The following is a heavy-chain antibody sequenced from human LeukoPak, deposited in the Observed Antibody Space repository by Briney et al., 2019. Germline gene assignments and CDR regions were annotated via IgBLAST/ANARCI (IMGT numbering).Heavy chain of an antibody. CDR3: ARGSYPGWYNGEFDY. CDR2: IYYTGST. Sequence: SETLSLTCTVSGDSISSYYCSWIRQPPGKGLEWIGNIYYTGSTYYNPSLKSRVTILVDTSKNQFSLKLSSVTAADTAVYYCARGSYPGWYNGEFDYWGQGALVTVSS. CDR1: GDSISSYY. J-gene: IGHJ4*02. V-gene: IGHV4-59*12. D-gene: IGHD6-19*01.